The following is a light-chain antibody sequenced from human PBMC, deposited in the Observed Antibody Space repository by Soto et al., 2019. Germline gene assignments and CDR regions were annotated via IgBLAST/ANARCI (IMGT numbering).Light chain of an antibody. CDR1: SSDVGNYNY. V-gene: IGLV2-14*01. J-gene: IGLJ1*01. CDR2: EVT. CDR3: SSYTSSSTLYV. Sequence: HSALTQPASVSGSPGQSITISCTGTSSDVGNYNYVSWYQQYPGKAPKLIIYEVTNRPSGVSNRFSGSKSGNTASLTISGLQAEDEADYYCSSYTSSSTLYVFAAGTKLTVL.